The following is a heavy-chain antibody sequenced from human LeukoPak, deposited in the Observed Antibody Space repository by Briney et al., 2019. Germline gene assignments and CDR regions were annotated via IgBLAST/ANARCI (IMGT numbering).Heavy chain of an antibody. Sequence: GGSLRLSCAASGFTFSNYWMSWVRQAPGKGLEWVAVIWYDGSNKYYADSVKGRFTISRDNSKNTLYLQMNSLRAEDTAVYYCARDVETYCGGDCYSAGYWGQGTLVTVSS. V-gene: IGHV3-33*08. CDR1: GFTFSNYW. CDR3: ARDVETYCGGDCYSAGY. J-gene: IGHJ4*02. CDR2: IWYDGSNK. D-gene: IGHD2-21*02.